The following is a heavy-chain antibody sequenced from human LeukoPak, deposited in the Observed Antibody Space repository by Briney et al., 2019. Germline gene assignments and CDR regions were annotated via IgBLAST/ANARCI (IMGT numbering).Heavy chain of an antibody. CDR3: ANHRTPDRYHWNYFDY. V-gene: IGHV3-23*01. CDR2: ISDSGDIT. J-gene: IGHJ4*02. Sequence: GGSLRLSCAASGFTFSSYAMGWVRQAPGKGLEWVSVISDSGDITYYADSVKGRFTISRDNSKNTLYLQMNSLRANDTAIYYCANHRTPDRYHWNYFDYWGQGTLVTVSS. D-gene: IGHD1-20*01. CDR1: GFTFSSYA.